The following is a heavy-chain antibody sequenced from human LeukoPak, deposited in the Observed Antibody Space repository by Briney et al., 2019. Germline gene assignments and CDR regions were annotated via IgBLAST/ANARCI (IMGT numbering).Heavy chain of an antibody. Sequence: SETLSLTCAVYGGSFSGYYWSWIRQPAEKGLEWIGRIYTSGSTNYNPSLKSRVTMSVDTSKNQFSLKLSSVTAADTAVYYCARDSGSGYFYYFDYWGQGTLVTVSS. CDR1: GGSFSGYY. CDR3: ARDSGSGYFYYFDY. J-gene: IGHJ4*02. V-gene: IGHV4-4*07. CDR2: IYTSGST. D-gene: IGHD3-3*01.